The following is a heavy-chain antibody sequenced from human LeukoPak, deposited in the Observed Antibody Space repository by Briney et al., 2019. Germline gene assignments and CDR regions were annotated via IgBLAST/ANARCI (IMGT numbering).Heavy chain of an antibody. V-gene: IGHV3-43*02. CDR3: SKGPYNWNYQIGYYFDS. D-gene: IGHD1-7*01. J-gene: IGHJ4*02. CDR2: ISGDGGPT. Sequence: GGSLRLSCAASGFTFDDYAMHWVRQAPGKGLEWVSLISGDGGPTYYADSVKGRFTISRDNSKNSLYLQMNSLRTEDTALYYCSKGPYNWNYQIGYYFDSWGQGTLVTVSS. CDR1: GFTFDDYA.